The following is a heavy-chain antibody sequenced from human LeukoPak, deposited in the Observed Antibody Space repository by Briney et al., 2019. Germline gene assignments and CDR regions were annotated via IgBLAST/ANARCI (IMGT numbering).Heavy chain of an antibody. Sequence: GGSLRLSCAASGFTFSSYSMNWVRQAPGKGLEWVSSISSSSSYIYYADSVKGRFTISRDNAKNSLYLQMNSPRAEDTAVYYCARDRYGDYEGYFDYWGQGTLVTVSS. CDR3: ARDRYGDYEGYFDY. D-gene: IGHD4-17*01. V-gene: IGHV3-21*01. CDR2: ISSSSSYI. CDR1: GFTFSSYS. J-gene: IGHJ4*02.